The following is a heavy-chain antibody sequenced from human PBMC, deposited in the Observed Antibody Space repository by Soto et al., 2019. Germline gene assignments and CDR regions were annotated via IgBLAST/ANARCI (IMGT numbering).Heavy chain of an antibody. J-gene: IGHJ4*02. V-gene: IGHV3-33*01. Sequence: SLRLSCAASGFTFSSYGMHWVRQAPGKGLEWVAVIWYDGSNKYYADSVKGRFTISRDNSKNTLYLQMNSLRAEDTAVYYCARDGVLLWFGTGYYFDYWGQGTLVTVSS. D-gene: IGHD3-10*01. CDR1: GFTFSSYG. CDR2: IWYDGSNK. CDR3: ARDGVLLWFGTGYYFDY.